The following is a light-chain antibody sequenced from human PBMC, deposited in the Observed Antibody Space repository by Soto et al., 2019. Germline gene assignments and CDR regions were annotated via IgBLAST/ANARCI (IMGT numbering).Light chain of an antibody. V-gene: IGKV3-11*01. CDR2: DAS. CDR3: QQRDNWPPTWT. J-gene: IGKJ1*01. CDR1: QSVGSY. Sequence: IVVTQSPATLSLSPGERATLSCRASQSVGSYLAWYQQKPGQAPRLLIYDASNRATGIPARFSGSGSGTDFTLTISSLEPEDFAVYYCQQRDNWPPTWTFGQGTKVDIK.